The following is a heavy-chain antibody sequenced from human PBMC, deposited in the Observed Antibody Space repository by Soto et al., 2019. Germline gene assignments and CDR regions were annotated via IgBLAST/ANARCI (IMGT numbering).Heavy chain of an antibody. CDR2: IIPAFGTA. D-gene: IGHD2-2*01. J-gene: IGHJ4*02. V-gene: IGHV1-69*06. CDR1: GGTFNSYL. CDR3: ARGLDQPPVGLYFDT. Sequence: QVQLVQSGAEVKNPGSSVKVCCKTSGGTFNSYLIDWVRQAPGQGLEWMGGIIPAFGTAKYAQKLQGRATITADKSTTTAYMELRTLTSEDTAVYYCARGLDQPPVGLYFDTWGQGPLVTVSS.